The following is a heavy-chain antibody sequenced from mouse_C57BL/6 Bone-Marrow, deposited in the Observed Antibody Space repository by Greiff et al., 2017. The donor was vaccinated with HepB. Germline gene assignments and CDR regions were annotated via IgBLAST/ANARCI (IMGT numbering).Heavy chain of an antibody. CDR3: ARWGLRREAWFAY. Sequence: VQLVESGAELAKPGASVKLSCKASGYTFTSYWMHWVKQRPGQGLEWIGYINPSSGYTKYNQKFKDKATLTVDKSSSTAYMQLSSLTYEDSAVYDCARWGLRREAWFAYGGQGTRVTVSA. CDR2: INPSSGYT. V-gene: IGHV1-7*01. D-gene: IGHD2-4*01. CDR1: GYTFTSYW. J-gene: IGHJ3*01.